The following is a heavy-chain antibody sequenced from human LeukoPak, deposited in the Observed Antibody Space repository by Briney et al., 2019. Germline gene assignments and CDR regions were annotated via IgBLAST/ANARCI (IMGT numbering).Heavy chain of an antibody. Sequence: PSETLSLTCTVSGGPISNYYWTWIRQSPGQGLEWIGYVYNSGITDHNPSLKSRLTISVDTSKNQFSLKLSSMTAADTAVYYCARSRGLAGAATVIDYWGQGTLVTVSS. D-gene: IGHD6-25*01. J-gene: IGHJ4*02. CDR3: ARSRGLAGAATVIDY. CDR2: VYNSGIT. V-gene: IGHV4-59*08. CDR1: GGPISNYY.